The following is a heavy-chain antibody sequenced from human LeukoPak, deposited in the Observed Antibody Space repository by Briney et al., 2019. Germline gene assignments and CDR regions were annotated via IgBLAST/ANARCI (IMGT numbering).Heavy chain of an antibody. CDR3: ARDHYVSRGFDP. V-gene: IGHV4-59*11. D-gene: IGHD3-16*01. CDR2: IYYSGST. J-gene: IGHJ5*02. Sequence: SETLSLTCTVSGGSISSHYWSWIRQPPGKGLEWIGYIYYSGSTNYNPSLKSRVTISVDTSKNQFSLKLSSVTAADTAVCYCARDHYVSRGFDPWGQGTLVTVSS. CDR1: GGSISSHY.